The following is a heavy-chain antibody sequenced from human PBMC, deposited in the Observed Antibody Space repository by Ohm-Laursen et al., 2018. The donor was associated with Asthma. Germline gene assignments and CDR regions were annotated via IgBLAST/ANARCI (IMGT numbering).Heavy chain of an antibody. V-gene: IGHV4-59*01. D-gene: IGHD6-19*01. CDR3: AGIAVAGIYAFDI. Sequence: SETLSLTCTVSGDSISNFYWSLIRQPPGKGLEWIGYIEYSGSTNYNPSLKSRVTISVDTSKNQFSLKLSSVTAADTAVYYCAGIAVAGIYAFDIWGQGTMVTVSS. J-gene: IGHJ3*02. CDR1: GDSISNFY. CDR2: IEYSGST.